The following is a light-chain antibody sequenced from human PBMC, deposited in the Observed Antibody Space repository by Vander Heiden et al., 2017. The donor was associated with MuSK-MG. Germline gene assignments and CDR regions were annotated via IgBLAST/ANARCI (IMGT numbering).Light chain of an antibody. CDR2: TAS. J-gene: IGKJ2*01. CDR1: QNIGSY. Sequence: DIQMTQSPSSLSASVGDRVTITCRASQNIGSYFNWYQQKPGKAPKLLISTASSLQSGVPSRFSGSVSGTDFTLTISSLQPEDFATYYCQQSDSTPYTFGQGTKLEIK. V-gene: IGKV1-39*01. CDR3: QQSDSTPYT.